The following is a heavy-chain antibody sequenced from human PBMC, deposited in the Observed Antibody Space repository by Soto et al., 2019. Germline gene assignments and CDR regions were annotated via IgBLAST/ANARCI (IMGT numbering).Heavy chain of an antibody. CDR1: GLSFTTAW. CDR3: STDIGLYGLDI. J-gene: IGHJ6*02. Sequence: EVQLVESGGGLVKAGESLRLSCAASGLSFTTAWMSWVRQAPGKGLEWVGRIKSETDGGTTDYAAPVKGRFTISRNDSRNTLYLQMNSLKTEDTAQDYCSTDIGLYGLDIWGQGTTVTVSS. CDR2: IKSETDGGTT. D-gene: IGHD3-10*01. V-gene: IGHV3-15*01.